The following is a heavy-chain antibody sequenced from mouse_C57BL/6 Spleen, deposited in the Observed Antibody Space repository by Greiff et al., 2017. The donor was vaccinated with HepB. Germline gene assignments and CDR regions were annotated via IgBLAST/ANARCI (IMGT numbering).Heavy chain of an antibody. Sequence: VQLQRSGPELVKPGASVKISCKASGYAFSSSWMNWVKQRPGKGLEWIGMIHPNSGSTNYNEKFKSKATLTVDKSSSTAYMQLSSLTSEDSAVYYCARSLPPFDYWGQGTTLTVSS. V-gene: IGHV1-64*01. D-gene: IGHD2-1*01. CDR1: GYAFSSSW. J-gene: IGHJ2*01. CDR3: ARSLPPFDY. CDR2: IHPNSGST.